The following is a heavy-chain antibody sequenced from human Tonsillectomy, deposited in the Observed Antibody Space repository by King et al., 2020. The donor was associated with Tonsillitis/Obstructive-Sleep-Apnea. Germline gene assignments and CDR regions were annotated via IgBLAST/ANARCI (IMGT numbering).Heavy chain of an antibody. CDR2: VSGSGGST. CDR1: GFTFSSYA. J-gene: IGHJ4*02. CDR3: AKDWEKMIPYYFDY. V-gene: IGHV3-23*04. D-gene: IGHD1-26*01. Sequence: QLVQSGGGLVQPGGSLRLSCAASGFTFSSYAMSWVRQAPGKGLEWVSAVSGSGGSTSYADSVKGRFTISRDNSKNPLSLQMNSLRAEDTAVYYCAKDWEKMIPYYFDYWGQGTLVTVAS.